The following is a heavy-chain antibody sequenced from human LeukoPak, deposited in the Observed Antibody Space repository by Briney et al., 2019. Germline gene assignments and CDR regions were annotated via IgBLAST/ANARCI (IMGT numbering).Heavy chain of an antibody. CDR3: ATDRVVTRTYGSGSYSP. CDR1: GYTLTELS. J-gene: IGHJ5*02. CDR2: FDPEDGET. V-gene: IGHV1-24*01. Sequence: ASVTVSCKVPGYTLTELSRHWVRQAPGKGLEGMGGFDPEDGETIYAQKFQGRVTMTEDTSTDTAYMELSSLRSEDTAVYYCATDRVVTRTYGSGSYSPWGQGTLVTVSS. D-gene: IGHD3-10*01.